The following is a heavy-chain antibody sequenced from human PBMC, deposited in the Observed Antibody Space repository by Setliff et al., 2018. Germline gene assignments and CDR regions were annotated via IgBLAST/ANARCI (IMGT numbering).Heavy chain of an antibody. CDR3: ARDADKYGSSENPIVDY. V-gene: IGHV1-18*01. CDR1: GYTFTNYG. D-gene: IGHD3-22*01. J-gene: IGHJ4*02. Sequence: ASVKVSCKTSGYTFTNYGITWVRQAPGQGLEWMGWINNYSFKTNYPQKFLGRVTVTTDTSTGTAYMELGSLTSDDTAMYYCARDADKYGSSENPIVDYWGQGTLVTVSS. CDR2: INNYSFKT.